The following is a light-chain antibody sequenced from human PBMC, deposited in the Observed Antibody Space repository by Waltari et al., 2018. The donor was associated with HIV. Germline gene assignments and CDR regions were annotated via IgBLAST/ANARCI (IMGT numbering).Light chain of an antibody. J-gene: IGKJ5*01. CDR2: WAS. Sequence: DIVMTQSPDALAVSLGERAIINCTSSQSVLYNSNNKNYLVWYQQKPGQPPKVLISWASTRESGVPDRFSGSGSGTHFSLAISCLQAEDVAVYYCQQYYSIPITFGQGTRLDIK. CDR1: QSVLYNSNNKNY. V-gene: IGKV4-1*01. CDR3: QQYYSIPIT.